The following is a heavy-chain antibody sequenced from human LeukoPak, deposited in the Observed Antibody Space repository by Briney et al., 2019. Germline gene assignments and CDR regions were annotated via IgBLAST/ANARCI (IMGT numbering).Heavy chain of an antibody. CDR1: GFTFSSYW. Sequence: PGGSLRLSCAASGFTFSSYWMHWVRQAPGKGLVWVSRINSDGSSTSYADSVKGRFTISRDNAKNTLYLQMNSLRAEDTAVYYCARGYYDSSDYHPIVYWGQGTLVTVSS. CDR3: ARGYYDSSDYHPIVY. J-gene: IGHJ4*02. CDR2: INSDGSST. D-gene: IGHD3-22*01. V-gene: IGHV3-74*01.